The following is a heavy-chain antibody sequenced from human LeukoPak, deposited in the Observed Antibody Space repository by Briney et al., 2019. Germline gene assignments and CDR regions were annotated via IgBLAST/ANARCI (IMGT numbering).Heavy chain of an antibody. CDR2: ISGSGGST. J-gene: IGHJ4*02. V-gene: IGHV3-23*01. D-gene: IGHD3-22*01. CDR3: ATEPYDSSGYFMFY. Sequence: GGSLRLSCAASGFTFTSYAMSWVRQAPGKGLEWVSGISGSGGSTDYADSVKGRFTISRDISKNTLYLQMNSPRAEDTALYYCATEPYDSSGYFMFYWGQGTLVTVSS. CDR1: GFTFTSYA.